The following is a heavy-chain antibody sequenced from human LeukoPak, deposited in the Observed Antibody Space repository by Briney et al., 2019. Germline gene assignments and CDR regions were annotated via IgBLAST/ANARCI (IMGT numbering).Heavy chain of an antibody. CDR1: GGSISSSSYY. V-gene: IGHV4-39*01. CDR2: IYYSGST. Sequence: SETLSLTCTVSGGSISSSSYYWGWSRQPPGKGLEWIGSIYYSGSTYYNPSLKSRVTISVDTSKNQFSLKLSSVTAADTAVYYCARHPRWYNSSWYRGGHFDYWGQGTLVTVSS. J-gene: IGHJ4*02. D-gene: IGHD6-13*01. CDR3: ARHPRWYNSSWYRGGHFDY.